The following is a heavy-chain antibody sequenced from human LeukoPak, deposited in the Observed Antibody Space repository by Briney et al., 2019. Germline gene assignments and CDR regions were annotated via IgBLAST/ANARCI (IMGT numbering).Heavy chain of an antibody. CDR2: ISSSSSYI. V-gene: IGHV3-21*01. Sequence: GGSLRLFCAASGFTFSSYSMNWVRQAPGKGLVWVSSISSSSSYIYYADSVKGRFTISRDNAKNSLYLQMNSLRAEDTAVYYCARDATYSRGFDPWGQGTLVTVSS. CDR1: GFTFSSYS. CDR3: ARDATYSRGFDP. J-gene: IGHJ5*02. D-gene: IGHD5-12*01.